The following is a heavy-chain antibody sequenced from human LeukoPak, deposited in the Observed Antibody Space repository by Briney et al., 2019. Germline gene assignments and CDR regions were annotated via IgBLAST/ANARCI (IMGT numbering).Heavy chain of an antibody. V-gene: IGHV4-34*01. CDR2: INHSGST. CDR1: GASFSGYY. D-gene: IGHD3-22*01. CDR3: ASCLSYYYDSSGHQVREAFVI. J-gene: IGHJ3*02. Sequence: SETLSLTCAVYGASFSGYYWSWIRQPPGKGLEWIGEINHSGSTNYNPSLKSRVTISVDTSKNQFSLKLSSVTAADTAVYYCASCLSYYYDSSGHQVREAFVIGGGGTMV.